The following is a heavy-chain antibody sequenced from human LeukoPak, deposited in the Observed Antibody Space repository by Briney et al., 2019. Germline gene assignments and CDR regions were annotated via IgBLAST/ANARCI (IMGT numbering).Heavy chain of an antibody. CDR1: GDSVSSNSAT. Sequence: SQTLSLTCAISGDSVSSNSATWDWIRQSPSRGLEWLGKTYYQSKWYKDYAVSVKGRITINPDTSKNQFSLQLNSVTPDDTGVYYCARGRSSYGDPPYYYMDVWGIGTTVTVSS. CDR3: ARGRSSYGDPPYYYMDV. CDR2: TYYQSKWYK. J-gene: IGHJ6*03. D-gene: IGHD4-17*01. V-gene: IGHV6-1*01.